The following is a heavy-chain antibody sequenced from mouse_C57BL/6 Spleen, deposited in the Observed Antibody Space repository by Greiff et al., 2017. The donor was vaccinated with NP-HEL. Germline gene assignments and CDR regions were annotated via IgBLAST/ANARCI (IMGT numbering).Heavy chain of an antibody. V-gene: IGHV5-16*01. D-gene: IGHD1-1*01. J-gene: IGHJ4*01. CDR2: INYDGSST. CDR3: ARERAYGAMDY. Sequence: EVQLVESEGGLVQPGSSMKLSCTASGFTFSDYYMAWVRQVPEKGLEWVANINYDGSSTYYLDSLKSRFIISRDNAKNILYLQMSSLKSEDTATYYCARERAYGAMDYWGQGTSVTVSS. CDR1: GFTFSDYY.